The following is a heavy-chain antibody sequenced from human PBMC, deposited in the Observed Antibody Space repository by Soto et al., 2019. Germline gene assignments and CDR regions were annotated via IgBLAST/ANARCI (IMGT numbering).Heavy chain of an antibody. CDR1: GGSISSSSYY. CDR2: IYYSGST. J-gene: IGHJ6*02. CDR3: ASRYSSSWLDYYGMDV. D-gene: IGHD6-13*01. Sequence: SETLSLTCTVSGGSISSSSYYWGWIRQPPGKGLEWIGSIYYSGSTYYNPSLKSRVTISVDTSKNQFSLKLSSVTAADTAVYYCASRYSSSWLDYYGMDVWGQGTPVTVSS. V-gene: IGHV4-39*01.